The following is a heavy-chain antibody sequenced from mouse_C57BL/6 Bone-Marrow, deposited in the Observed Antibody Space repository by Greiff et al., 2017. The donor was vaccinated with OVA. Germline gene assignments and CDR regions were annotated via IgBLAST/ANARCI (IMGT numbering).Heavy chain of an antibody. Sequence: DVQLQESGPELVKPGASVKISCEASGYSFTGYYMNWVKQSPEKSLEWIGEINPSTGGTTYNQKFKAKATLTVDKSSSAAYMQLKSLTSEDSAVYYCARGGTSPFAYWGQGTLVTVSA. D-gene: IGHD4-1*01. J-gene: IGHJ3*01. CDR3: ARGGTSPFAY. V-gene: IGHV1-42*01. CDR1: GYSFTGYY. CDR2: INPSTGGT.